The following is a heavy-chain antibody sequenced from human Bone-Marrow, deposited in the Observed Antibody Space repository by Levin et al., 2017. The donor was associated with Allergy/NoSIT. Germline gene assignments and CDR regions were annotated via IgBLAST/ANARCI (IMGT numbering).Heavy chain of an antibody. CDR3: ARDIKSTIPYFFDY. Sequence: PGGSLRLSCAAYGFTFDDHVMHWVRQAPGKGLEWVSGISWNSGNIGYADSVKGRFTISRDNAKNSLYLEMNSLRAEDTALYYCARDIKSTIPYFFDYWGQGTLVTVSS. D-gene: IGHD5/OR15-5a*01. J-gene: IGHJ4*02. CDR1: GFTFDDHV. V-gene: IGHV3-9*01. CDR2: ISWNSGNI.